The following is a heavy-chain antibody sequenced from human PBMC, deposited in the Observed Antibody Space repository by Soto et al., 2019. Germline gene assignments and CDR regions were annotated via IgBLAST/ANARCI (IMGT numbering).Heavy chain of an antibody. CDR1: GFIFTAGW. D-gene: IGHD3-9*01. CDR3: ATLTKYDILTGFYPC. J-gene: IGHJ4*02. Sequence: GGSLRLSCAASGFIFTAGWMSWVRQAPGKGLEWVSVIYSDGSTYYADSVKGRFIISRDNSNNTLYFQMNSLRAEDTAVYYCATLTKYDILTGFYPCWGQGTLVTVSS. V-gene: IGHV3-66*01. CDR2: IYSDGST.